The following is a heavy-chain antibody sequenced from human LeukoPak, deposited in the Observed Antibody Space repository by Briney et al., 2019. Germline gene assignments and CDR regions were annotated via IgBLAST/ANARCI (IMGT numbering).Heavy chain of an antibody. D-gene: IGHD1-26*01. CDR2: KWYDGSNK. CDR1: GFTFSSYG. V-gene: IGHV3-33*01. J-gene: IGHJ4*02. CDR3: AREWDSKKKGIDY. Sequence: PGRSLRLSCAASGFTFSSYGMHWVRQAPGKGLEWVAVKWYDGSNKYYADSVKGRFTISRDNSKNTLYLQMNSLRAEDTAVYYCAREWDSKKKGIDYWGQGTLVTVSS.